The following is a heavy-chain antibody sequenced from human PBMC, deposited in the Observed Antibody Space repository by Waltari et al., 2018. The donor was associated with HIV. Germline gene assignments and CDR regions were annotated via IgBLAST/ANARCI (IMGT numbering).Heavy chain of an antibody. CDR3: ARGGCSGSTCYSKSFDL. CDR1: GGTFSSYT. J-gene: IGHJ3*01. Sequence: QVQLVQSGAEMKMPESSVKVSCKASGGTFSSYTNSWVRQAPGQGLEWMGGIIPKFGTGNYAQKFQGRVTITADESTSTVYLELSSLRSEDTAVYHCARGGCSGSTCYSKSFDLWGQGTMVTVS. CDR2: IIPKFGTG. V-gene: IGHV1-69*01. D-gene: IGHD2-15*01.